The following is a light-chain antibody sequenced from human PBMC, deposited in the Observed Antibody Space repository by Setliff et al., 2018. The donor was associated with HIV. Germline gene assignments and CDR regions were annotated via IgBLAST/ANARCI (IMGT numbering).Light chain of an antibody. V-gene: IGLV2-14*01. CDR2: EVR. J-gene: IGLJ1*01. CDR3: SSYAITNTLP. Sequence: QSVLTQPASVSGSPGQSITISCTGTNSDVGGYNYVSWYQQHPGKAPKLIIYEVRNRPSGVSNRFSGSKSGNTASLTISGLQAEDEGDYYCSSYAITNTLPFGTGTKVTVL. CDR1: NSDVGGYNY.